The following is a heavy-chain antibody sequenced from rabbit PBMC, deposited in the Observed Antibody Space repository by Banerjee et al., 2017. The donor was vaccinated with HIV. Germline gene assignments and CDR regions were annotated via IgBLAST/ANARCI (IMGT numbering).Heavy chain of an antibody. Sequence: QEQLEESGGGLVKPEGSLTLTCKASGFSFSNKYVMCWVRQAPGKGLEWIACINTSSGNTVYATWAKGRFTIAKASWTTVTLQMTSLTAADTATYFCARDWAGVIGWKFSVGGQGTLVTVS. D-gene: IGHD1-1*01. CDR1: GFSFSNKYV. CDR2: INTSSGNT. V-gene: IGHV1S45*01. CDR3: ARDWAGVIGWKFSV. J-gene: IGHJ3*01.